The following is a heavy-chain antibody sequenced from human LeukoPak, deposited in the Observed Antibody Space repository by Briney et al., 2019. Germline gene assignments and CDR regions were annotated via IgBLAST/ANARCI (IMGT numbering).Heavy chain of an antibody. D-gene: IGHD6-6*01. J-gene: IGHJ5*02. CDR3: AKQYSSSSRSFNWFDP. CDR2: IYHSGST. CDR1: GYSISSGYY. Sequence: SETLSLTCTVSGYSISSGYYWGWIRQPPGKGLEWIGSIYHSGSTYYNPSLKSRVTISVDTSKNQFSLKLSSVTAADTAVYYCAKQYSSSSRSFNWFDPWGQGTLVTVSS. V-gene: IGHV4-38-2*02.